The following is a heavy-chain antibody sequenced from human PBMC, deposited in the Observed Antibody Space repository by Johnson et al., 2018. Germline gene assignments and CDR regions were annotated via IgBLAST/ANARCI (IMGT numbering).Heavy chain of an antibody. J-gene: IGHJ3*02. V-gene: IGHV3-33*01. Sequence: QVQLVQSGGGVVQPGRSLRLSCAASGFTFSSYGMHWVRQAPGKGLEWVAVIWYDGSNKYYADSVKGRFTISRDNSKNTLYLQMNSLRAEDTAVYYCARGGWPPAGFDIWGQGTMVTVSS. D-gene: IGHD6-19*01. CDR3: ARGGWPPAGFDI. CDR1: GFTFSSYG. CDR2: IWYDGSNK.